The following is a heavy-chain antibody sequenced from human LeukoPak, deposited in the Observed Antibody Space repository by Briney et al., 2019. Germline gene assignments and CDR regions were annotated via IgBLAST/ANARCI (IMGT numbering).Heavy chain of an antibody. V-gene: IGHV1-46*01. CDR3: ARETLEFRSSMEWLLYTGSRGWFDP. CDR2: INPSGGST. CDR1: GYTFTSYA. D-gene: IGHD3-3*01. J-gene: IGHJ5*02. Sequence: ASVKVSCKASGYTFTSYAMNWVRQAPGQGLEWMGIINPSGGSTSYAQKFQGRVTMTRDTSTSTVYMELSSLRSEDTAVYYCARETLEFRSSMEWLLYTGSRGWFDPWGQGTLVTVSS.